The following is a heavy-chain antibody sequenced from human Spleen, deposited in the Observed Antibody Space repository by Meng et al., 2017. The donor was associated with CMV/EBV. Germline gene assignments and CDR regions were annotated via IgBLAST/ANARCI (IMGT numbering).Heavy chain of an antibody. J-gene: IGHJ6*02. CDR2: INHSGST. V-gene: IGHV4-61*01. Sequence: SETLSLTCTASGGSVSSGSYYWSWIRQPPGKGLEWIGEINHSGSTNCNPSLKSRVTISEDTSKNQFSLKLSSVTAADTAVYYCARVEYQLLSRRWSSMDVWGQGTTVTVSS. CDR1: GGSVSSGSYY. CDR3: ARVEYQLLSRRWSSMDV. D-gene: IGHD2-2*01.